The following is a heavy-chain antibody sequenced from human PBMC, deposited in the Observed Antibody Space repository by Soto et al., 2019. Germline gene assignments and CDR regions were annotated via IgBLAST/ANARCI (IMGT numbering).Heavy chain of an antibody. CDR2: MSSDGSKI. V-gene: IGHV3-30*18. Sequence: QVQLVESGGGAVQPGESLRLSSVASGFDFTYYAMHWVRQAPGKGLESVAVMSSDGSKIHHTDSVKGRFTISRDKSKNTLYLQMNSLRKEDTAVYFCAKDEGVGGTLGLFDYWGQGTLVSVSS. J-gene: IGHJ4*02. CDR3: AKDEGVGGTLGLFDY. D-gene: IGHD1-26*01. CDR1: GFDFTYYA.